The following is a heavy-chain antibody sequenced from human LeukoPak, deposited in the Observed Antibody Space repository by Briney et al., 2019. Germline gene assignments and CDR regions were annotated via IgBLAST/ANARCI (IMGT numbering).Heavy chain of an antibody. D-gene: IGHD3-22*01. CDR3: ARDYYDSSGYYEY. CDR2: IIPIFGTA. V-gene: IGHV1-69*06. CDR1: GGTFSSYA. J-gene: IGHJ4*02. Sequence: SVKVSCKASGGTFSSYAISWVRQAPGQGLEWMGGIIPIFGTANYAQKFQGRVTITADKSTSTAYMELSSLRSEDTAVYYCARDYYDSSGYYEYWGQGTLVTVSS.